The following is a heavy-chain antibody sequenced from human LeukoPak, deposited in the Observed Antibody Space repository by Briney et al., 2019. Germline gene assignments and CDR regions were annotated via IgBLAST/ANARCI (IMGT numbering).Heavy chain of an antibody. V-gene: IGHV4-38-2*02. D-gene: IGHD1-26*01. Sequence: SETLSLTCTVSGYSISSGYYWGWIRQPPGKGLEWIGSIYHSGSTYYNPSLKSRVTISVDTSKNQFSLKLSSVTAADTAVYYCARDAGRAYNWFDPWGQGALVTVSS. CDR3: ARDAGRAYNWFDP. J-gene: IGHJ5*02. CDR2: IYHSGST. CDR1: GYSISSGYY.